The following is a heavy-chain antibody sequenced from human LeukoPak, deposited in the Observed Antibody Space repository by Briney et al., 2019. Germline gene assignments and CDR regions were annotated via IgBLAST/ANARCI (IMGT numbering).Heavy chain of an antibody. V-gene: IGHV3-21*01. CDR2: ISSSSTYI. J-gene: IGHJ4*02. CDR1: GFTFSSYS. CDR3: ASPSLFGVAPASH. D-gene: IGHD3-3*01. Sequence: PGGSLRLSCAASGFTFSSYSMNWVRQAPGKGLEWVSSISSSSTYIYYAGSVKGRFTISRDNAKNSLYLQMNSLRAEDTAVYYCASPSLFGVAPASHWGQGTLVTVSS.